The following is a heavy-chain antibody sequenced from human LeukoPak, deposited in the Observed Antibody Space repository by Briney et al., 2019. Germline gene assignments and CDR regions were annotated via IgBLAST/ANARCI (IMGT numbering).Heavy chain of an antibody. J-gene: IGHJ3*02. CDR1: GFTFSSYS. CDR2: ISSSSSYI. Sequence: PGGSLRLSCAASGFTFSSYSMNWVRQAPGKGLEWVSSISSSSSYIYYADSVKGRFTISRDNAKNSLYLQMNSLRAEDTAVYYCARGGSHVLGDAFDIWGQGTMVTVSS. D-gene: IGHD3-16*01. V-gene: IGHV3-21*01. CDR3: ARGGSHVLGDAFDI.